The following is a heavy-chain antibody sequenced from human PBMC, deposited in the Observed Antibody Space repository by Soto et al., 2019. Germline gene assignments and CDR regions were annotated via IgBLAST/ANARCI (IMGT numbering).Heavy chain of an antibody. V-gene: IGHV4-59*08. CDR1: GGSISSYY. J-gene: IGHJ4*02. CDR2: IYYSGST. CDR3: ARHGRGYSYGYVDY. D-gene: IGHD5-18*01. Sequence: SETLSLTCTVSGGSISSYYWSWIRQPPGKGLEWIGYIYYSGSTNYNPSLKSRVTISVDTSKNQFSLKLSSVTAADTAVYYCARHGRGYSYGYVDYWGQRTLVTVSS.